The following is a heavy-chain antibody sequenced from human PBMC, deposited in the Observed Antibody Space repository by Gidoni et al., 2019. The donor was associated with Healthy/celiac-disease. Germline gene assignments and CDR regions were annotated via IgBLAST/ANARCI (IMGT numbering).Heavy chain of an antibody. CDR2: ISWNSGSI. D-gene: IGHD3-10*01. Sequence: EVQLVEPGGGLVQPGRSLSLSCAASGFTFDDYAMHWVRQAPGKGLEWVSGISWNSGSIGYADSVKGRFTISRDNAKNSLYLQMNSLRAEDTALYYCAKGFGEFNLYYFDYWGQGTLVTVSS. J-gene: IGHJ4*02. CDR1: GFTFDDYA. CDR3: AKGFGEFNLYYFDY. V-gene: IGHV3-9*01.